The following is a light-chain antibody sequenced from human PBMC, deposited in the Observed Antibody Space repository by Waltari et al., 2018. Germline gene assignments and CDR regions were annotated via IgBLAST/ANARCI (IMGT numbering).Light chain of an antibody. V-gene: IGLV6-57*02. J-gene: IGLJ2*01. CDR2: EDN. Sequence: NFMLTQPHSVSESLGKTVTISCTGSGANIANNYVQWYPQRPGSAPTTVIYEDNRRPSGVPDRFSGSIDSSSSSASLTISGLKTEDEADYYCQSYDHNNVLFGGGTKLTVL. CDR1: GANIANNY. CDR3: QSYDHNNVL.